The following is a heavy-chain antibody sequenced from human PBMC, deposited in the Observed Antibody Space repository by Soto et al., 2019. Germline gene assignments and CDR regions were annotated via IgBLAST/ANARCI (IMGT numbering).Heavy chain of an antibody. CDR3: GRWLGTSYGMDV. CDR2: IYHNGSP. CDR1: GGSISSTNW. D-gene: IGHD3-10*01. J-gene: IGHJ6*02. V-gene: IGHV4-4*02. Sequence: QVQLQESGPGLVQPSGTLSLTCAVSGGSISSTNWWSWVRQSPGKGLEWIGEIYHNGSPDYNPSLNSLVTISVDKSKNHVFLKLTSVTAADTAMYFCGRWLGTSYGMDVWGQGAAVNVSS.